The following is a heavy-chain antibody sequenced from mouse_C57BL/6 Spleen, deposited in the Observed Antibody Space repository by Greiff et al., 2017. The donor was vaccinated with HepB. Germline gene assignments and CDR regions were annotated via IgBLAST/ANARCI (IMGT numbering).Heavy chain of an antibody. J-gene: IGHJ1*03. CDR2: INPSNGGT. CDR3: ARSGYSNYEWYFDV. V-gene: IGHV1-53*01. Sequence: VQLQQPGTELGKPGASVKLSCKASGYTFTSYWMHWVKQRPGQGLEWIGNINPSNGGTNYNEKFKSKATLTVDKSSSTAYMQLSSLTSEDSAVYYCARSGYSNYEWYFDVWGTGTTVTVSS. CDR1: GYTFTSYW. D-gene: IGHD2-5*01.